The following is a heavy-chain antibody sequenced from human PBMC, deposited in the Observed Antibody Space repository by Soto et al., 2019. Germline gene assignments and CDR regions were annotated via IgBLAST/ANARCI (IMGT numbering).Heavy chain of an antibody. CDR1: GYTFTGYY. CDR2: INPNSGGT. V-gene: IGHV1-2*04. J-gene: IGHJ6*02. D-gene: IGHD5-18*01. CDR3: ARAQLWLNYYYYGMDV. Sequence: ASVKVSCKASGYTFTGYYMHWVRQAPGQGLEWMGWINPNSGGTNYAQKFQGWVTMTRDTSISTAYMEPSRLRSDDTAVYYCARAQLWLNYYYYGMDVWGQGTTVTVSS.